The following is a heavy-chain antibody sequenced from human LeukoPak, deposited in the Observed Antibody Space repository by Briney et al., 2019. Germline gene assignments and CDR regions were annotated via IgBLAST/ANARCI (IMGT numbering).Heavy chain of an antibody. D-gene: IGHD3-10*01. CDR2: IIPIFGTA. V-gene: IGHV1-69*13. CDR3: ARGVIGSGSYFNAYYYYYMDV. J-gene: IGHJ6*03. CDR1: GGTFSSYA. Sequence: ASVKVSCKASGGTFSSYAISWVRQAPGQGLEWMGGIIPIFGTANYAQKFQGRVTITADESTSIAYMELSSLRSEDTAVYYCARGVIGSGSYFNAYYYYYMDVWGKGTTVTVSS.